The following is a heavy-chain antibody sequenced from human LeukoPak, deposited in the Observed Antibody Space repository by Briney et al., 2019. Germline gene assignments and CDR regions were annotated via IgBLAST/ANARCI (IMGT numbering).Heavy chain of an antibody. V-gene: IGHV3-49*04. CDR2: IRSKIYGGTP. Sequence: GGSLRLSCTASGFAFGDYAMTWVRQAPGKGLEWVGFIRSKIYGGTPEYAASVKGRFTISRDDSKGVAYLQMNSLKTEDTAVYYCTRDQTPYYWGQGTLVTVSS. CDR3: TRDQTPYY. J-gene: IGHJ4*02. CDR1: GFAFGDYA.